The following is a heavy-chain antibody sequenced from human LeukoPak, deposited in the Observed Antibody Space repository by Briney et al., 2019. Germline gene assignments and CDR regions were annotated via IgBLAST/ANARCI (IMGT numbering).Heavy chain of an antibody. CDR1: GFTFSNAW. V-gene: IGHV3-15*07. D-gene: IGHD4/OR15-4a*01. J-gene: IGHJ4*02. Sequence: PGGSLRLSCAASGFTFSNAWMNWVRQAPGKGLEWVGRIKSKTDGGTTDYAAPVKGRFTISRDDSKNTLYLQMNSLKTEDTAVYYCTSLGAISDYGPIDYWGQGTPVTVSS. CDR2: IKSKTDGGTT. CDR3: TSLGAISDYGPIDY.